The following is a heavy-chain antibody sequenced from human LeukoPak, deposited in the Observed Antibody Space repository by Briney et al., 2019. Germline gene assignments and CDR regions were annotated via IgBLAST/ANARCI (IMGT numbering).Heavy chain of an antibody. Sequence: SETLSLTCTVSGGSISSSSYYWSWIRQPPGKGLEWIGYIYYSGSTNYNPSLKSRVTISVDTSKNQFSLKLSSVTAADTAVYYCARYYYYFDYWGQGTLVTVSS. D-gene: IGHD2/OR15-2a*01. CDR3: ARYYYYFDY. CDR1: GGSISSSSYY. V-gene: IGHV4-61*01. J-gene: IGHJ4*02. CDR2: IYYSGST.